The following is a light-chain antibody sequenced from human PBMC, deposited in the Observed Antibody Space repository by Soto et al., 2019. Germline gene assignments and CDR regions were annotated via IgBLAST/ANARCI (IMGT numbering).Light chain of an antibody. CDR2: EGS. Sequence: QSAPTQPASVSGSPGQSITISCTGASNDVGSYNLVSWYQQHPGKAPKLMIYEGSKRPSGVSNRFSGSKSGNTASLTISGLQAEDEADYFCCSYAGSSSFYVFGTGTKVTVL. J-gene: IGLJ1*01. V-gene: IGLV2-23*01. CDR3: CSYAGSSSFYV. CDR1: SNDVGSYNL.